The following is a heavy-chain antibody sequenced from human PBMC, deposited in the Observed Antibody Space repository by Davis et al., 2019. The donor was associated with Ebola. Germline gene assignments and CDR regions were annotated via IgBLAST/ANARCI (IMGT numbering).Heavy chain of an antibody. V-gene: IGHV3-30-3*01. Sequence: GGSLRLSCAASGFTFSSYAMHWVRQAPGKGLEWVAVISYDGSNKYYADSVKGRFTISRDNSKNTLYLQMNSLRAEDTAVYYCARERYYYDSSGYYPVWGQGTLVTVSS. D-gene: IGHD3-22*01. J-gene: IGHJ4*02. CDR2: ISYDGSNK. CDR1: GFTFSSYA. CDR3: ARERYYYDSSGYYPV.